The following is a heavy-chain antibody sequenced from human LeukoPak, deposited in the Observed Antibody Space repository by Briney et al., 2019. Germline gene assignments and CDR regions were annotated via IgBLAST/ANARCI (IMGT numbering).Heavy chain of an antibody. D-gene: IGHD2-15*01. CDR1: GGTSSSYA. J-gene: IGHJ4*02. CDR2: IIPILGIA. Sequence: ASVKVSFKASGGTSSSYAISWVRQAPGQGLGWMGRIIPILGIANYAQKFQGRVTITADKSTSTAYMELSSLRSEDTAVYYCARDNLGYCSGGSCYPLDYWGQGTLVTVSS. CDR3: ARDNLGYCSGGSCYPLDY. V-gene: IGHV1-69*04.